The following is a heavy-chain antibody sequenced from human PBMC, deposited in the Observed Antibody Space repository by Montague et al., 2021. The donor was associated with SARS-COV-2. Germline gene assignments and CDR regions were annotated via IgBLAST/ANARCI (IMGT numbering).Heavy chain of an antibody. J-gene: IGHJ6*02. CDR3: ARVSSSYDPDDASYGMDV. D-gene: IGHD2-2*01. CDR1: GYSISSGDY. V-gene: IGHV4-38-2*02. CDR2: IYRNGNT. Sequence: SETLSLTCTVSGYSISSGDYWCWIRQPPGKGLEGIGRIYRNGNTYYNTSLKSRVTSTVDTSNNQFSLLMRTVTAADSAAYYCARVSSSYDPDDASYGMDVWGQGTPVTVSS.